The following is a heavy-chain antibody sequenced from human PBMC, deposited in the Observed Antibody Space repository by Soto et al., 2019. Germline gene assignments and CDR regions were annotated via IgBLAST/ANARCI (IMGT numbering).Heavy chain of an antibody. CDR2: ISGSGGST. Sequence: QSGGSLRLSCAASGFTFSSYAMSWFRQAPGKGLEWVSAISGSGGSTYYADSVKGRFTISRDNSKNTLYLQMNSLRAEDTAVYYWAKDLKYYYYYMDGWGKGSKVTVAS. V-gene: IGHV3-23*01. CDR1: GFTFSSYA. CDR3: AKDLKYYYYYMDG. J-gene: IGHJ6*03.